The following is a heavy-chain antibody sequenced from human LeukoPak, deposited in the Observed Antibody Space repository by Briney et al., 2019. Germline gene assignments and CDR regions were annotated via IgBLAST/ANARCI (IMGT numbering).Heavy chain of an antibody. J-gene: IGHJ3*02. CDR3: ATPAGGGDFDAFDI. CDR1: GGSFSGYY. Sequence: PSETLSLTCAVYGGSFSGYYWSWIRQPPGKGLEWIGEINHSGSTNYNPSLKSRVTISVDTSKNQFSLKLSSVTAADTAVYYCATPAGGGDFDAFDIWGQGTLVTVSS. CDR2: INHSGST. V-gene: IGHV4-34*01. D-gene: IGHD2-21*02.